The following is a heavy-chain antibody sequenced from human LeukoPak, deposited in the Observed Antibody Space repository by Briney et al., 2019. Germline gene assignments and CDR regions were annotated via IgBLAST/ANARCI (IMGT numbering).Heavy chain of an antibody. J-gene: IGHJ5*02. D-gene: IGHD6-13*01. Sequence: SETLSLTCTVSGGSISSYYWSWIRQPAGKGLEWIGRIYTSGSTNYNPSLKSRVTMSVDTSKNQFSLKLSSVTAADTAVYYCARILARSSWKEVTSSWGQGTLVTVSS. V-gene: IGHV4-4*07. CDR3: ARILARSSWKEVTSS. CDR2: IYTSGST. CDR1: GGSISSYY.